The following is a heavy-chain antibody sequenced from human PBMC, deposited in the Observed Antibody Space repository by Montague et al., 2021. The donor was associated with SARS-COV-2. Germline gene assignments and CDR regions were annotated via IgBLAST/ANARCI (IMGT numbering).Heavy chain of an antibody. CDR1: GGSISSNY. Sequence: SETLSLTCSVSGGSISSNYWSWIRQPPGKGLEWIGYIYHYGSAKYNPSLKSRVTISVDTSRNQFSLKLSSVTAVDTAVYYCARHASGDWYYFDYWGQGTLVTVSS. D-gene: IGHD2-21*01. J-gene: IGHJ4*02. V-gene: IGHV4-59*08. CDR3: ARHASGDWYYFDY. CDR2: IYHYGSA.